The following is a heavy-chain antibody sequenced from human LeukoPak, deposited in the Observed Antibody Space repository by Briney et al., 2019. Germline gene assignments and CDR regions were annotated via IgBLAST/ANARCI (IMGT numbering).Heavy chain of an antibody. CDR1: GGSFSGYY. CDR2: INHSGST. CDR3: ARGVGYCSGGSYYLFDY. Sequence: PSETLSLTCAVYGGSFSGYYWSWIRQPPGKGLEWIGEINHSGSTNYNPSLKSRVAISVDTSKNQFSLKLSSVTAADTAVYYCARGVGYCSGGSYYLFDYWGQGTLVTVSS. D-gene: IGHD2-15*01. J-gene: IGHJ4*02. V-gene: IGHV4-34*01.